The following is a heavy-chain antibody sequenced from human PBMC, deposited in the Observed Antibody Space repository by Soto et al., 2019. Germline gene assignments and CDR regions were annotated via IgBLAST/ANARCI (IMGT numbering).Heavy chain of an antibody. J-gene: IGHJ6*04. V-gene: IGHV3-48*01. D-gene: IGHD3-9*01. Sequence: GGSLRLSCAASGFTFSSYSMNWVRQAPGKGLEWVSYISSSSSTIYYADSVKGRFTISRDNAKNSLYLQMNSLRAEDTAVYYCARDHAILTGYIMDVWGKGTTVTVSS. CDR1: GFTFSSYS. CDR2: ISSSSSTI. CDR3: ARDHAILTGYIMDV.